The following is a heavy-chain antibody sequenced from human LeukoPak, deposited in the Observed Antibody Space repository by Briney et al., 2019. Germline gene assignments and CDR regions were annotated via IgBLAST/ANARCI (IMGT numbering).Heavy chain of an antibody. CDR1: GGSISSSSYY. CDR2: IYYSGGT. D-gene: IGHD6-13*01. J-gene: IGHJ4*02. CDR3: ARDRSRTAAGTDY. V-gene: IGHV4-39*07. Sequence: SSETLSLTCTVSGGSISSSSYYWGWIRQPPGKGLEWIGSIYYSGGTYYNPSLKSRVTISVDTSKNQFSLKLSSVTAADTAVYYCARDRSRTAAGTDYWGQGTLVTVSS.